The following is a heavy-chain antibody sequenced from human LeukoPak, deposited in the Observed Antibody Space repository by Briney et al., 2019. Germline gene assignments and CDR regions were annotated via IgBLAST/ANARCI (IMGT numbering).Heavy chain of an antibody. J-gene: IGHJ4*02. D-gene: IGHD6-13*01. V-gene: IGHV3-74*01. CDR1: GFTFSIYT. Sequence: GGSLRLSCAASGFTFSIYTMNWVRQAPGKGLVWVSRINSDGSSTSYADSVKGRFTISRDNAKNTLYLQMNSLRAEDTAVYYCAREVWLSSSWYLDYWGQGTLVTVSS. CDR3: AREVWLSSSWYLDY. CDR2: INSDGSST.